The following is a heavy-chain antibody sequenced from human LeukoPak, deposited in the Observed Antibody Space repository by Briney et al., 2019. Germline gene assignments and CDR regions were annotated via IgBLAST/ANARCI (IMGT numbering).Heavy chain of an antibody. Sequence: GGSLRLSCAASGFTFSSYWMSWVRQAPGKGLEWVANIKQDGSEKYYVDSVKGRFAISRDNAKNSLYLQMNSLRAEDTALYYCARSRHSYDSTGFPHYWGQGTLVTVSS. V-gene: IGHV3-7*03. CDR2: IKQDGSEK. J-gene: IGHJ4*02. CDR3: ARSRHSYDSTGFPHY. CDR1: GFTFSSYW. D-gene: IGHD3-22*01.